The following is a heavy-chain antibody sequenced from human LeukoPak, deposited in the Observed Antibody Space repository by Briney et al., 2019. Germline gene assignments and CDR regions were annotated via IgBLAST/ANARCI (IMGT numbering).Heavy chain of an antibody. D-gene: IGHD2-15*01. V-gene: IGHV3-23*01. J-gene: IGHJ4*02. CDR3: AKARYCSGGSCHFDY. CDR1: GFTFSNFA. Sequence: GGSLRLSCAASGFTFSNFAMNWVRQAPGKGLEWVSAISGSGGSTFYADSVKGRFTISRDNSKNTLYLQMNSLRAEDTAVYYCAKARYCSGGSCHFDYWGQGTLVTVSS. CDR2: ISGSGGST.